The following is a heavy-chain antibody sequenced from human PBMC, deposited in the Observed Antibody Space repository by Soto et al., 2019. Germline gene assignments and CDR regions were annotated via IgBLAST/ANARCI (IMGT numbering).Heavy chain of an antibody. CDR3: ASDTARVYYGLDV. CDR1: GYNFNDYG. D-gene: IGHD5-18*01. CDR2: ISGSSEST. J-gene: IGHJ6*02. Sequence: GGSLRISCAASGYNFNDYGMSWVRQAPGKGLEWVSSISGSSESTYYGDSVKGRFTISRDDSKNTAHLQMNSLKTEDTAVYYCASDTARVYYGLDVWGLGTTVTVSS. V-gene: IGHV3-23*01.